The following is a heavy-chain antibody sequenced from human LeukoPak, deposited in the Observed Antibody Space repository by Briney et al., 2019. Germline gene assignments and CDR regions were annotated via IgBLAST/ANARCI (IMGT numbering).Heavy chain of an antibody. D-gene: IGHD2-2*01. CDR1: GFTFSSYG. J-gene: IGHJ3*02. CDR3: AREQKDIVVVPAAMWSAFDI. CDR2: ISGSGGST. Sequence: PGGSLRLSCAASGFTFSSYGMSWVRQAPGKGLEWVSAISGSGGSTYYADSVKGRFTISRDNAKNSLYLQMNSLRAEDTAVYYCAREQKDIVVVPAAMWSAFDIWGQGTMVTVSS. V-gene: IGHV3-23*01.